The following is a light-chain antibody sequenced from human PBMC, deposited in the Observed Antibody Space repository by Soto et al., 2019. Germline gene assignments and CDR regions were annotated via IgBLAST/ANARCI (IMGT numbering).Light chain of an antibody. CDR1: SSDVGGYNY. CDR2: EVN. Sequence: SGLTQPPSASGSPGQSVTIACTGTSSDVGGYNYVSWYQQHPGKAPKLVIFEVNKRPSGVPGRFSGSKSGNTASLTVSGLQTEDEADYYCNSYAGSNSFVFGTGTKVTVL. CDR3: NSYAGSNSFV. J-gene: IGLJ1*01. V-gene: IGLV2-8*01.